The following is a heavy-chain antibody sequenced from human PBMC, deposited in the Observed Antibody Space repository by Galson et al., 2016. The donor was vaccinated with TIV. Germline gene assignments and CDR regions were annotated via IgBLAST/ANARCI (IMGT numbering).Heavy chain of an antibody. CDR2: INPKTGAT. V-gene: IGHV1-2*02. Sequence: SVKASCKASGYSFTGYFMHWVRQAPGQGLEWMGWINPKTGATTYAQEFQGRITMTRDTSASTVYMDLNRLQSDDTAVYYCASSYRYYKYALDDWGQGTTVTVSS. J-gene: IGHJ3*01. CDR3: ASSYRYYKYALDD. CDR1: GYSFTGYF. D-gene: IGHD3-10*01.